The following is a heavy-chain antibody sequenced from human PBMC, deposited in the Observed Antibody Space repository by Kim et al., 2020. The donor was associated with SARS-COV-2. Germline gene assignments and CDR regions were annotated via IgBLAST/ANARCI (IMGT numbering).Heavy chain of an antibody. CDR2: VYWDDDE. Sequence: SGPTLVNPTQTLTLTCTFSGFSLITSGVGVGWIRQPPGKALDWLALVYWDDDERYSPSLKSRLSITKDTSKNQVVLTMTNMDPVDTATYYCAHISSAAGTVYGVDVWGQGTTVTVYS. J-gene: IGHJ6*02. D-gene: IGHD6-13*01. V-gene: IGHV2-5*02. CDR3: AHISSAAGTVYGVDV. CDR1: GFSLITSGVG.